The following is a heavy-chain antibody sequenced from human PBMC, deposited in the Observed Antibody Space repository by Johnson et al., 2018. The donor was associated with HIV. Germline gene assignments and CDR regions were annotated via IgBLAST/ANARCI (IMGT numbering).Heavy chain of an antibody. CDR2: ISYDGSNK. J-gene: IGHJ3*02. D-gene: IGHD2-21*01. CDR1: GFTFSSYA. V-gene: IGHV3-30*04. CDR3: ARDQGGLRRTHSFDI. Sequence: QVQLVESGGGVVQPGRSLRLSCAASGFTFSSYAMHWVRQAPGKGLEWVAVISYDGSNKFYADSVKGRFTISRDNSKNTLYLQMNSLGHEDTAGYYCARDQGGLRRTHSFDIWGQGTMVTVSS.